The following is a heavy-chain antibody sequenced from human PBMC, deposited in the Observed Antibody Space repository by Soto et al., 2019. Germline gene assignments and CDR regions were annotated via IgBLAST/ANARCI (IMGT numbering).Heavy chain of an antibody. Sequence: QVQLVESGGGVVQPGRSLRLSCAASGFTFSSYAMHWVRQAPGKGLEWVAVISYDGSNKYYADSVKGRFTISRDNSKNKLYLQMNSLRAEDTAVYYCARDPGGVVTPPWYFDLWGRGTLVTVSS. V-gene: IGHV3-30-3*01. D-gene: IGHD2-21*02. CDR2: ISYDGSNK. CDR1: GFTFSSYA. J-gene: IGHJ2*01. CDR3: ARDPGGVVTPPWYFDL.